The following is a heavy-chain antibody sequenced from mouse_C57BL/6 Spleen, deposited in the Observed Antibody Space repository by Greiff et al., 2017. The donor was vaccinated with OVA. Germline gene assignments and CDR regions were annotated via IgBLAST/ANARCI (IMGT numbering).Heavy chain of an antibody. CDR1: GYTFTDYY. CDR3: ARSDYGSFYFDY. Sequence: QVHVKQSGAELVRPGASVKLSCKASGYTFTDYYINWVKQRPGQGLEWIARIYPGSGNTYYNEKFKGKATLTAEKSSSTAYMQLSSLTSEDSAVYFCARSDYGSFYFDYWGQGTTLTVSS. D-gene: IGHD1-1*01. V-gene: IGHV1-76*01. CDR2: IYPGSGNT. J-gene: IGHJ2*01.